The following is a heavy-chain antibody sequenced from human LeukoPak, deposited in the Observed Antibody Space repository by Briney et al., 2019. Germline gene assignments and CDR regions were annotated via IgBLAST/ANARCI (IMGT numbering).Heavy chain of an antibody. V-gene: IGHV3-74*01. CDR1: GFTFSSYW. J-gene: IGHJ4*02. CDR2: IYSDGSGT. CDR3: ARGLGGYSYGSHDY. Sequence: KAGGSLGLSCAASGFTFSSYWMHWVRQAPGKGLVWVSRIYSDGSGTSYADSVKGRFTISRDNAKNTLYLQMNSLRAEDTAVYYCARGLGGYSYGSHDYWGQGTLVTVSS. D-gene: IGHD5-18*01.